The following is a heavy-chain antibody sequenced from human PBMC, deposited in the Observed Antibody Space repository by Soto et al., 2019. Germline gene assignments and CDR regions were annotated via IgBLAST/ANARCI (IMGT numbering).Heavy chain of an antibody. J-gene: IGHJ4*02. CDR3: ARDKGSKAWYYFFDF. Sequence: QVHLVQSRAEVKKPGASVQVSCKASGYTFTTYGIAWVRQAPGQGLEWLGRISAYNGNTNYAQKFQGRVTMTTETSTNTAYMEVRSLRSDDTAVYYCARDKGSKAWYYFFDFWGQGTLVTVSS. V-gene: IGHV1-18*01. CDR2: ISAYNGNT. CDR1: GYTFTTYG. D-gene: IGHD1-26*01.